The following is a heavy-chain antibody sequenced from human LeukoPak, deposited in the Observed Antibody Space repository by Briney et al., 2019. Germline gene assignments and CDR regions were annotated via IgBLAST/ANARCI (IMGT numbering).Heavy chain of an antibody. V-gene: IGHV3-74*01. D-gene: IGHD2-8*01. CDR1: GFTFNSHW. CDR3: ATSMAQDVDAFHI. CDR2: INREGNDT. J-gene: IGHJ3*02. Sequence: PGGSLRLSCGASGFTFNSHWMHWVRQAPGKGLVWVSRINREGNDTIYADSVKGRFTISRDNAKNSLYLQMNNLRAEDTAMFYCATSMAQDVDAFHIWGQGTMVTVSS.